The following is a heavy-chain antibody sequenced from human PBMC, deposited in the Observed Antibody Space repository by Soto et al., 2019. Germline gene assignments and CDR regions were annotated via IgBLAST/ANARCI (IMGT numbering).Heavy chain of an antibody. CDR1: GFTFSSYA. Sequence: GGSLRLSCAASGFTFSSYAMSWVRQAPGKGLEWVSGMSRGGGSTDYTDSVKGRFTISRDISKNTLYLQMNSLRAEDTAVYYCAKIDKFNPQSSGWANRFDYWGQGTLVTVSS. D-gene: IGHD6-19*01. CDR2: MSRGGGST. J-gene: IGHJ4*02. V-gene: IGHV3-23*01. CDR3: AKIDKFNPQSSGWANRFDY.